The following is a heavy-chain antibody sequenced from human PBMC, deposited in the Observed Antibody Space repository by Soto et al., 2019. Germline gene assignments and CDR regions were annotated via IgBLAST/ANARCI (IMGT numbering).Heavy chain of an antibody. CDR2: IYYSGST. Sequence: QVQLQESGPGLVKPSQTLSLTCTVSGGSISSGGYYWSWIRQHPGKGLEWSGYIYYSGSTYYNPSLKSRVTISVDTSKNQFSLNLSSVTAADTAVYYCARDPYRNYYFDYWGQGTLVTVSS. J-gene: IGHJ4*02. V-gene: IGHV4-31*03. D-gene: IGHD1-7*01. CDR3: ARDPYRNYYFDY. CDR1: GGSISSGGYY.